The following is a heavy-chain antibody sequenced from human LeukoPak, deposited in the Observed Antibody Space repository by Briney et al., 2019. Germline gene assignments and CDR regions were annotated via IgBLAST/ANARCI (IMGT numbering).Heavy chain of an antibody. CDR3: ARGYCSSTSCYIGWFDP. CDR2: INHSGST. J-gene: IGHJ5*02. CDR1: GGPFSGYY. Sequence: SETLSLTCAVYGGPFSGYYWSWIRQPPGKGLEWIGEINHSGSTNYNPSLKSRVTISVDTSKNQFSLKLSSVTAADTAVYYCARGYCSSTSCYIGWFDPWGQGTLDTVSS. D-gene: IGHD2-2*02. V-gene: IGHV4-34*01.